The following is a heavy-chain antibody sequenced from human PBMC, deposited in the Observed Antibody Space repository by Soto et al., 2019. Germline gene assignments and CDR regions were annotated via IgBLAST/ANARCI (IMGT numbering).Heavy chain of an antibody. CDR1: GGSISSSSYY. CDR3: ARTTGYSYGFGIDY. D-gene: IGHD5-18*01. V-gene: IGHV4-39*01. Sequence: PSETLSLTCTVSGGSISSSSYYLGWIRQPPGKGLEWIGSIYYSGSTYYNPSLKSRVTISVDTSKNQFSLKLSSVTAADTAVYYCARTTGYSYGFGIDYWGQGTLVTVSS. CDR2: IYYSGST. J-gene: IGHJ4*02.